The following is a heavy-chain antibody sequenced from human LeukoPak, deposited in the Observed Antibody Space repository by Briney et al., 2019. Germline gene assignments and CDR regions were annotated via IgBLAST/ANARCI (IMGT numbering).Heavy chain of an antibody. V-gene: IGHV3-30*18. CDR2: ISSDGSRK. Sequence: GGSLRLSCRASRFSFSDYDMHWVRQAPGKGLEWVAVISSDGSRKNYGDSVKSRFTISRDNSESTLFLQMNSLRTDDTSVYFCAKYAYNWNAPDGFDMWGQGTMVIVSS. CDR3: AKYAYNWNAPDGFDM. J-gene: IGHJ3*02. CDR1: RFSFSDYD. D-gene: IGHD1-1*01.